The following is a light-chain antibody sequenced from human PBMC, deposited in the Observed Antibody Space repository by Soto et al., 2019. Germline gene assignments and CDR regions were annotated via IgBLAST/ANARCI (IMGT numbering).Light chain of an antibody. CDR1: STDIGSYNY. CDR2: DVS. J-gene: IGLJ2*01. Sequence: QSVLTQPASLSGSPGQSITISCTGTSTDIGSYNYVSWYQQHPGTAPKLMIFDVSYRPSGISDRFSGSKSGNTASLTISGLQPEDEADYYCSSYGASSTLFGGGTKLTVL. V-gene: IGLV2-14*03. CDR3: SSYGASSTL.